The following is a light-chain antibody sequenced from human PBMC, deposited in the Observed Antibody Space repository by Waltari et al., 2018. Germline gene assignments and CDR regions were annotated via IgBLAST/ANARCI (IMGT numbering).Light chain of an antibody. Sequence: QSVLTQPPSVSGAPGQRVTISCTGSGSNIGAGYDVPWYRQLHGKAPTRLIYGTNTRPLGVPYRFFGSQSGTSASLAIVGLQADDEADYYCQSYDTSLSVVFGGGTKLTVL. J-gene: IGLJ2*01. CDR1: GSNIGAGYD. V-gene: IGLV1-40*01. CDR2: GTN. CDR3: QSYDTSLSVV.